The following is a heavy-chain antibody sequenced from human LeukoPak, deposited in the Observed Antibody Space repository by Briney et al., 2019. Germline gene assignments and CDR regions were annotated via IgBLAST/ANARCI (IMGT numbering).Heavy chain of an antibody. CDR3: APLGGTHRTPGY. Sequence: PSETLSLTCTVSGGSISSYYWSWGRQTPRKGLEWNGYISYSWNTNYNPSLKSRVTISLDTSKNQFSLNLTTVTAADTALYYCAPLGGTHRTPGYRGPGSPVPVSS. D-gene: IGHD3-3*01. CDR2: ISYSWNT. CDR1: GGSISSYY. V-gene: IGHV4-59*08. J-gene: IGHJ4*02.